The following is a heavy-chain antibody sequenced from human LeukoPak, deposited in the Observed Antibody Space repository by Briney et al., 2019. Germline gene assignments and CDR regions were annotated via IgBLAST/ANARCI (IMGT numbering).Heavy chain of an antibody. V-gene: IGHV3-66*01. J-gene: IGHJ4*02. D-gene: IGHD7-27*01. CDR3: ARDGENHYYDY. Sequence: GGFLRLSCAASGFTVSSNHMSWVRQAPGKGLEWVSVIYSGGTIYYADSVKGRFTISRDNSKNTVCLEMNSLRAEDTAVYYCARDGENHYYDYWGQGTLVTVST. CDR2: IYSGGTI. CDR1: GFTVSSNH.